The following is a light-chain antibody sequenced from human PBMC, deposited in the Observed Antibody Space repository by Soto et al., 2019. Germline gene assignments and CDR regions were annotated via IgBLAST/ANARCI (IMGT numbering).Light chain of an antibody. J-gene: IGKJ1*01. CDR3: QQYNNWPPWT. CDR1: QNIYTW. V-gene: IGKV1-5*01. Sequence: DIQMTQSPATLSASVGDRVTITCRASQNIYTWVAWCQQKPGKAPKLLIYDASSLQSGVPSRVSGSGSGTEFTLTISSLQSEDFAVYYCQQYNNWPPWTFGQGTKVDI. CDR2: DAS.